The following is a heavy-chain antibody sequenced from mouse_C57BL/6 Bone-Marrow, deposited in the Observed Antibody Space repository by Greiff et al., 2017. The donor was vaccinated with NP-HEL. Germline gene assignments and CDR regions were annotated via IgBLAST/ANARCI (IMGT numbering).Heavy chain of an antibody. CDR1: GFTFSDYY. Sequence: EVMLVESEGGLVQPGSSMKLSCTASGFTFSDYYMAWVRQVPEKGLEWVANINYDGRSTYYLDSLKSRFIISRDNAKNILYLQMRSLKSEDTATYYCAREGGLRRRTYAMDYWGQGTSVTVSS. CDR3: AREGGLRRRTYAMDY. J-gene: IGHJ4*01. V-gene: IGHV5-16*01. CDR2: INYDGRST. D-gene: IGHD2-4*01.